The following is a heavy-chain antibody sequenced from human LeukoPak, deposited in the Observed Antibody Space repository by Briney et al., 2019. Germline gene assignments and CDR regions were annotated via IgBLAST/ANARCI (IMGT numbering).Heavy chain of an antibody. V-gene: IGHV3-7*01. D-gene: IGHD3-10*01. CDR1: GLTFSSYW. J-gene: IGHJ4*02. Sequence: PGGSLRLSCAASGLTFSSYWMSWVRQAPGKGLEWVANIKQDGSEKYYADSVKGRFTTSRDNAKNSLYLQMNSLRAEDTAVYYCARSGLLWFGYDYWGQGTLVTVSS. CDR3: ARSGLLWFGYDY. CDR2: IKQDGSEK.